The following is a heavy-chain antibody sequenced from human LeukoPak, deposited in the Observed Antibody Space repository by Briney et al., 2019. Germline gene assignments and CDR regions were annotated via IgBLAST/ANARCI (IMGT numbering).Heavy chain of an antibody. D-gene: IGHD6-13*01. Sequence: GGSLRLSCAASGFTFSNYAMNWVRRAPGKGLEWVSVISDLGASTYYADSVKGRFTISRDNSKNTLYLQMNSLRAEDTAVYYCAKPRTIAVPGRSGFDSWGQGTLVTVSS. CDR2: ISDLGAST. J-gene: IGHJ4*02. V-gene: IGHV3-23*01. CDR3: AKPRTIAVPGRSGFDS. CDR1: GFTFSNYA.